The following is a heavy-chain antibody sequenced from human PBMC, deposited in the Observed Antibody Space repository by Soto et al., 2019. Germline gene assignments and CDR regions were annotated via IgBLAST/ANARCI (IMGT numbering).Heavy chain of an antibody. J-gene: IGHJ4*02. Sequence: EVQLRQSGGGVVQPGGSLRLSCVASGFSFNNYAMTWVRQAPGKGLEWVSGISGSGDGTYYADSVKDRFSVSRDKSTSTVHLQMSSLRVEDTAVYYCAKDTGLRGSSYFGDWGQGALVIVSS. V-gene: IGHV3-23*01. CDR3: AKDTGLRGSSYFGD. CDR2: ISGSGDGT. D-gene: IGHD3-16*01. CDR1: GFSFNNYA.